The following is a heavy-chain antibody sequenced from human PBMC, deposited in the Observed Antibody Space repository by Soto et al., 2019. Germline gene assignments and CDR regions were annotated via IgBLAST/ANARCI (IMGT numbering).Heavy chain of an antibody. Sequence: SETLSLTCAVSGGSISSSNWWSWVRQPPGKGLEWIGEIYHSGSTNYNPSLKSRVTISVDKSKNQFSLKLSSVTAADTAVYYCGRSLVSGGYYPRWYTSGLDVWGQGPPVT. CDR2: IYHSGST. J-gene: IGHJ6*02. D-gene: IGHD3-22*01. V-gene: IGHV4-4*02. CDR1: GGSISSSNW. CDR3: GRSLVSGGYYPRWYTSGLDV.